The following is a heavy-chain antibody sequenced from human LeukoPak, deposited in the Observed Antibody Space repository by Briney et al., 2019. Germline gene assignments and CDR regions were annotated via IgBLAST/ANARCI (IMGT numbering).Heavy chain of an antibody. D-gene: IGHD6-13*01. Sequence: TLSLTCTVSGGSISSYYWSWIRQPPGKALEWLALIYWDDDKRYSPSLKSRLTITKDTSKNQVVLTVTNMDPVDTATYYCALLHSSSWTTLGWFDPWGQGTLVTVSS. CDR3: ALLHSSSWTTLGWFDP. J-gene: IGHJ5*02. CDR1: GGSISSYYW. V-gene: IGHV2-5*08. CDR2: IYWDDDK.